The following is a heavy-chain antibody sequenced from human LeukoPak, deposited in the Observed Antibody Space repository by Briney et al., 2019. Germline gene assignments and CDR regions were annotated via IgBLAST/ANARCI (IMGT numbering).Heavy chain of an antibody. CDR1: GFTFSSYE. CDR3: ARDREYDFFDY. V-gene: IGHV3-48*03. J-gene: IGHJ4*02. Sequence: GGSLRLSCAASGFTFSSYEMNWVRQAPGKGLEWVSYISSSGSTMYYADSVKGRFTISRDNAKNSLYLQMNSLRAEDTAVYYCARDREYDFFDYWGQGTLVTVSS. CDR2: ISSSGSTM. D-gene: IGHD3-3*01.